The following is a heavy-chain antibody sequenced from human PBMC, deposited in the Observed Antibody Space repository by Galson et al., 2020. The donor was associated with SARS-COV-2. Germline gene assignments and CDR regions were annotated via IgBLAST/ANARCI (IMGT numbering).Heavy chain of an antibody. J-gene: IGHJ4*02. CDR1: GYTFTSYW. CDR3: VRPWRRLDRDEYYFDY. V-gene: IGHV5-51*01. Sequence: KIGESLKISCKTSGYTFTSYWIGWVRHMPGKGLEWMGIIYPGDSATRYSPSFEGRVTISVHKSLSIAYLQLYGLRASDTAIYYCVRPWRRLDRDEYYFDYWGQGSLVTVSS. CDR2: IYPGDSAT. D-gene: IGHD6-6*01.